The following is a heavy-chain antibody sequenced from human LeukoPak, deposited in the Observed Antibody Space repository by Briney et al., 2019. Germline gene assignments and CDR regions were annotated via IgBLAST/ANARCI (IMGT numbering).Heavy chain of an antibody. CDR2: ISGSGGST. D-gene: IGHD3-9*01. Sequence: GGSLRLSCAASGFTFSSYAMSLVRQAPGKGLEWVSAISGSGGSTYYADSVKGRFTISRDNSKNTLYLQMNSLRAEDTAVYYCAKDPNYDILTGYYVDYWGQGTLVAVSS. J-gene: IGHJ4*02. CDR1: GFTFSSYA. CDR3: AKDPNYDILTGYYVDY. V-gene: IGHV3-23*01.